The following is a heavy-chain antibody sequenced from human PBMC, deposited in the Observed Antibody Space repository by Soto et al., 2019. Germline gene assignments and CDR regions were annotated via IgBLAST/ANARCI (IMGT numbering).Heavy chain of an antibody. J-gene: IGHJ4*02. CDR3: AKGTGPN. CDR1: GFTFDNYA. V-gene: IGHV3-9*01. CDR2: ISWNSNTI. Sequence: PGGSLRLSCAASGFTFDNYAMHWVRQAPGKGLEWVSGISWNSNTIAYVDSVKGRFTISRDNAKNSLYLQMNSLRAEDTAFYYCAKGTGPNWGQGTLVTVSS.